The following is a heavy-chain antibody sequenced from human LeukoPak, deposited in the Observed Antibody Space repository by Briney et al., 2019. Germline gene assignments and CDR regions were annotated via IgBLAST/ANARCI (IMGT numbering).Heavy chain of an antibody. D-gene: IGHD3-22*01. CDR3: ATTYYYDSSGSYNH. CDR2: ISGSGGST. J-gene: IGHJ5*02. V-gene: IGHV3-23*01. CDR1: GFTFSSYA. Sequence: PGGSLRLSCAASGFTFSSYAMSWVRQAPGKGLEWVSGISGSGGSTYYADSVKGRFTISRYNYKNTQYLQMNSLRAEDAAVYYCATTYYYDSSGSYNHWGQGTLVTVSS.